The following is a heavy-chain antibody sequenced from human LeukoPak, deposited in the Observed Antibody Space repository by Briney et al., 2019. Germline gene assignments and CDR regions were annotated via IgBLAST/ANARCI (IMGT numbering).Heavy chain of an antibody. CDR2: IYHSGST. CDR1: GGSISSSNW. CDR3: ARGGSSGYYGGAFDI. Sequence: SETPSLTCAVSGGSISSSNWWSWVRQPPGKGLEWIGEIYHSGSTNYNPSLKSRVTISVDKSKNQFSLKLSSVTAADTAVYYCARGGSSGYYGGAFDIWGQGTMVTVSS. J-gene: IGHJ3*02. V-gene: IGHV4-4*02. D-gene: IGHD3-22*01.